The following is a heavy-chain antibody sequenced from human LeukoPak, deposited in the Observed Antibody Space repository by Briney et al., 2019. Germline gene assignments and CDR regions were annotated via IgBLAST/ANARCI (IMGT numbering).Heavy chain of an antibody. J-gene: IGHJ4*02. Sequence: PGGSLRLSCEASGFTFRSYAMNWVRQAREKGLEWVSTISGSGGTTYYADSVKGRFTISRDNSKNTLYLQMNSLKAEDTAVYYCAKATTVTTTGDYWGQGTLVTVSS. V-gene: IGHV3-23*01. CDR3: AKATTVTTTGDY. CDR2: ISGSGGTT. D-gene: IGHD4-17*01. CDR1: GFTFRSYA.